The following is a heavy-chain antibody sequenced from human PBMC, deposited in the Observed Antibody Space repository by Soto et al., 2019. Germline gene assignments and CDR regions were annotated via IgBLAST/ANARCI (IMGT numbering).Heavy chain of an antibody. D-gene: IGHD3-3*01. Sequence: QVQLVQSGAEVKEPGSAVKVSCKAPADSFSSYGISWVRQAPGQGLAWMGGIIPIFGTTNYAEKFQGRVTITADESTNTAYMELSSLRSEDTALYYCARVFPDGWVEPGVVRGYLDTWGRGTLVTVSS. J-gene: IGHJ4*02. V-gene: IGHV1-69*01. CDR3: ARVFPDGWVEPGVVRGYLDT. CDR2: IIPIFGTT. CDR1: ADSFSSYG.